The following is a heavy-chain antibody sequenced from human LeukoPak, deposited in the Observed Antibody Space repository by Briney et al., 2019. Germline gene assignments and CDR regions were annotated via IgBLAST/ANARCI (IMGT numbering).Heavy chain of an antibody. V-gene: IGHV4-30-2*01. D-gene: IGHD2-21*02. J-gene: IGHJ5*02. CDR1: GGSINSGGYS. CDR2: IYHSGST. Sequence: PSETLSLTCAVSGGSINSGGYSWSWIRQPPGKGLEWIGYIYHSGSTYYNPSLKSRVTISVDRSKNQFSLKLSSVTAADTAVYYCARLHCGGDCYSLNWFDPWGQGTLVTVSS. CDR3: ARLHCGGDCYSLNWFDP.